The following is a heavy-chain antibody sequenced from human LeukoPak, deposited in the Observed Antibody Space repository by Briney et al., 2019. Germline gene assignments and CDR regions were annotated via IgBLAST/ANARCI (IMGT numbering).Heavy chain of an antibody. CDR3: AKDQDSMVRGIIWMNNWFDP. D-gene: IGHD3-10*01. Sequence: GRSLRLSCAASGSTLSSYAMSWVRPPPRKGLEWVSAIRGSGDTTYYADSMKGRFTISRDNSKNTLYLQMNSLRAEDTAVYYCAKDQDSMVRGIIWMNNWFDPWGQGTLVTVSS. J-gene: IGHJ5*02. V-gene: IGHV3-23*01. CDR2: IRGSGDTT. CDR1: GSTLSSYA.